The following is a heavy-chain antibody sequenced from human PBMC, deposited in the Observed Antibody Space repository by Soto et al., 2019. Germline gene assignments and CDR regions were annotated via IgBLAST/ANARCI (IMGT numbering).Heavy chain of an antibody. V-gene: IGHV3-30*18. J-gene: IGHJ4*02. CDR3: AKDWASRYSSRSSCHPAGAY. CDR1: GFTFSNYG. CDR2: ISYDGSNR. Sequence: QVQLVESGGGVVQPGMSLRLSCAGSGFTFSNYGLHWVRQAPGKGLEWVAGISYDGSNRNYADSVKGRFTISRDNSKNMLYLQMDSLRAEDTAVYYCAKDWASRYSSRSSCHPAGAYWGQGTLVSVSS. D-gene: IGHD2-15*01.